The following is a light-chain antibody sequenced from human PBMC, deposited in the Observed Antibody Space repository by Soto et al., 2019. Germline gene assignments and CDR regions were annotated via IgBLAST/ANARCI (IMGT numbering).Light chain of an antibody. CDR2: RAS. CDR1: QTIYSN. Sequence: IGMTQSPATLSVSPGERATLSCRASQTIYSNVAWYQQRPGQPPRLLIYRASSKATGIPARFSGSGSGTEFTLTINRLQSEDFAVYYRQQYQNLWTFGQGTKVEIK. V-gene: IGKV3-15*01. CDR3: QQYQNLWT. J-gene: IGKJ1*01.